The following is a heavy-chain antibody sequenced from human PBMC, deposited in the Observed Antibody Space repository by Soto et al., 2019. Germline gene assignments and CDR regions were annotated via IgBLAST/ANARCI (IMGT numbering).Heavy chain of an antibody. Sequence: GGSLRLSCAASGFTFSSYGMHWVRQAPGKGLEWVAVIWYDGSNKYYADSVKGRFTISRDNSKNTLYLQMNSLRAEDTAVYYCARAEGYDFWSGSPDGWFDPWGQGTLVTVSS. D-gene: IGHD3-3*01. J-gene: IGHJ5*02. CDR2: IWYDGSNK. CDR1: GFTFSSYG. V-gene: IGHV3-33*01. CDR3: ARAEGYDFWSGSPDGWFDP.